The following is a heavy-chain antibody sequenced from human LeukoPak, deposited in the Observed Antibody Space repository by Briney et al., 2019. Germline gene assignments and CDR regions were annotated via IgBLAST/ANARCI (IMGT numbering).Heavy chain of an antibody. Sequence: GGSLRLSCAASGFTFDDYAMHWVRQAPGKGLEWVSGISWNSGSIGHADSVKGRCTISRDNAKNSLYLQMNSLRAEDTALYDCAKDMGNYSDELVKDWGPGTLVTGSS. CDR3: AKDMGNYSDELVKD. V-gene: IGHV3-9*01. CDR2: ISWNSGSI. J-gene: IGHJ4*02. CDR1: GFTFDDYA. D-gene: IGHD1-26*01.